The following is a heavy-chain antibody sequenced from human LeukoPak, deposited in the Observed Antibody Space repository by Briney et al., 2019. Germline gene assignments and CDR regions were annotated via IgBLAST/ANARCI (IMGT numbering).Heavy chain of an antibody. V-gene: IGHV3-21*01. J-gene: IGHJ4*02. Sequence: PGGSLRLSCAASRFTFSSYSMSWVRQAPGKGLQWVSSITSSSSHIYYADPVKGRFTISRDNAKNSLYLQMNGLRAEDTAVYYCARVRATVTPFDYWGQGTLVTVSS. CDR2: ITSSSSHI. CDR3: ARVRATVTPFDY. D-gene: IGHD4-17*01. CDR1: RFTFSSYS.